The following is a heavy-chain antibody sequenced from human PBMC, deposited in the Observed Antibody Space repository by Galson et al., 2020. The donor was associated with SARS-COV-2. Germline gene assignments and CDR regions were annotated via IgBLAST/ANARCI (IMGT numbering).Heavy chain of an antibody. CDR1: GFTFSSYA. J-gene: IGHJ4*02. V-gene: IGHV3-23*01. Sequence: TGGSLRLSCAASGFTFSSYAMSWVRQAPGKGLEWVSAISGSGGSTYYADSVKGRFTISRDNSKNTLYLQMNSLRAEDTAVYYCAKGEWSRYYDSSGYSAFDYWGQGTLVTVSS. CDR2: ISGSGGST. D-gene: IGHD3-22*01. CDR3: AKGEWSRYYDSSGYSAFDY.